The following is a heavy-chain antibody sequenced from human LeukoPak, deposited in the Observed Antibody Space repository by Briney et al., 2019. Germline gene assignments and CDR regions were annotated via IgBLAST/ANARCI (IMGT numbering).Heavy chain of an antibody. CDR1: GFTFSSYS. CDR2: ISSSSSTI. CDR3: ARSRGSSGSYPFDY. D-gene: IGHD1-26*01. V-gene: IGHV3-48*01. Sequence: GGSLRLSCAASGFTFSSYSMNWVRQAPGKGLEWVSYISSSSSTIYYAGSVKGRFTISRDNAKNSLFLQMNSLRAEDTAVYYCARSRGSSGSYPFDYWGQGTLVAVSS. J-gene: IGHJ4*02.